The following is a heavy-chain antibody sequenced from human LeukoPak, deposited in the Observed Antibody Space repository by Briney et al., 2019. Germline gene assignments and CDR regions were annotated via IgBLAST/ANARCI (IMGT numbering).Heavy chain of an antibody. CDR2: FDPEDGET. CDR1: GYTLTELS. D-gene: IGHD3-10*01. CDR3: ATSYYGSGSSNWFDP. V-gene: IGHV1-24*01. J-gene: IGHJ5*02. Sequence: ASVKVPCKVSGYTLTELSMHWVRQAPGKGLEWMGGFDPEDGETIYAQKFQGRVTMTEDTSTDTAYMELSSLRSEDTAVYYCATSYYGSGSSNWFDPWGQGTLVTVSS.